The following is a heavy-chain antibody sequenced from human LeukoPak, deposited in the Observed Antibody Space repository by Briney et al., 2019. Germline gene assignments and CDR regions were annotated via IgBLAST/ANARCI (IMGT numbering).Heavy chain of an antibody. CDR2: INWNGDNT. J-gene: IGHJ4*02. CDR3: AKAGDYVLGDFDY. V-gene: IGHV3-20*04. Sequence: GGSLRLSCVASGFTFDDYAMSWVRQAPGKGLEWVSGINWNGDNTVYADSVKGRFTISRDNAENSLYLQMNSLRAEDTAVYYCAKAGDYVLGDFDYWGQGTLVTVSS. D-gene: IGHD4-17*01. CDR1: GFTFDDYA.